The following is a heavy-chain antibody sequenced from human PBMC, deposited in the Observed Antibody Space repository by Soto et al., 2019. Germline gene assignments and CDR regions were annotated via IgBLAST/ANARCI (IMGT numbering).Heavy chain of an antibody. CDR1: GFTFSSYG. V-gene: IGHV3-33*01. CDR3: ARDRAQRRSAYSGRGMDV. D-gene: IGHD1-26*01. J-gene: IGHJ6*02. Sequence: HPGGSLRLSCAASGFTFSSYGMHWVRQAPGKGLEWVAVIWYDGSNKYYADSVKGRFTISRDNSKNTLYLQMNSLRAEDTAVYYCARDRAQRRSAYSGRGMDVWGQGTTVTVSS. CDR2: IWYDGSNK.